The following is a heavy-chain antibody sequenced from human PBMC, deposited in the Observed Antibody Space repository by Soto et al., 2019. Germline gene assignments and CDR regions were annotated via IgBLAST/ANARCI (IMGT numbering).Heavy chain of an antibody. D-gene: IGHD2-15*01. Sequence: GASVKVSCKASGYIFNYYGISWVRQARGEGLEWLGWISAHNGDTKYAEKVQDRVTLTTDTSTRTAYMELRSLRSDDTAVYYRARGCSGGSCYYQFDYWGQGTLVTVSS. CDR1: GYIFNYYG. V-gene: IGHV1-18*04. CDR3: ARGCSGGSCYYQFDY. CDR2: ISAHNGDT. J-gene: IGHJ4*02.